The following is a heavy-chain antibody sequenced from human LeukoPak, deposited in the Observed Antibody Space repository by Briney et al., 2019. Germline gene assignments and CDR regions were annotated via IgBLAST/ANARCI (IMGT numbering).Heavy chain of an antibody. D-gene: IGHD6-13*01. CDR2: IYYSGST. CDR3: AGEGTDIAAAGNYYYFDY. V-gene: IGHV4-39*02. J-gene: IGHJ4*02. CDR1: GGSISSSSYY. Sequence: PSETLSLTCTVSGGSISSSSYYWGWIRQPPGKGLEWIGSIYYSGSTYYNPSLKSRVTISVDTSKNQFSLKLSSVTAADTAVYYCAGEGTDIAAAGNYYYFDYWGQGTLVTVSS.